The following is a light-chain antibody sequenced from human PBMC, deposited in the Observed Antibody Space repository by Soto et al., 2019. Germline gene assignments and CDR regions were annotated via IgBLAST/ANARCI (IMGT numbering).Light chain of an antibody. CDR3: QQSYSTPRT. Sequence: DIQMTQSPSSLSASVGDRVTMTCRASQSISSYLNWYQQKPGKAPKLLIYAASSLQSGVPSRFSGSGSGTDFTLTITSLQPEDFASYYCQQSYSTPRTFGQGTKLEMK. V-gene: IGKV1-39*01. CDR1: QSISSY. CDR2: AAS. J-gene: IGKJ2*01.